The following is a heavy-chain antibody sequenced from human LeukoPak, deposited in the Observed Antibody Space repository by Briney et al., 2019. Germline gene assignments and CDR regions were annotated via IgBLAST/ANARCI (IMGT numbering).Heavy chain of an antibody. D-gene: IGHD6-6*01. Sequence: PSETLSLTCAVYGGSFSGYYWSWIRQPPGKGLEWIGEINHSGSTNYNPSLKSRVTTSVDTSKNQFSLKLSSVTAADTAVYYCARGPLNSSIAARPRYFQHWGQGTLVTVSS. J-gene: IGHJ1*01. CDR1: GGSFSGYY. V-gene: IGHV4-34*01. CDR3: ARGPLNSSIAARPRYFQH. CDR2: INHSGST.